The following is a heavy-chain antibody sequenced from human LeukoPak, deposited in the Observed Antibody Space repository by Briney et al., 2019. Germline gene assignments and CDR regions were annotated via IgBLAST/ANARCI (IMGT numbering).Heavy chain of an antibody. Sequence: SETLSLTCTVSGGSISSYYWSWIRQPPGKGLEWIGYIYYSGSTNYNPSLKSRVTISVDTSKNQFSLRLSSVTAANTAVYYCARDGSSWYSYYYYYYMDVWGKGTTVTISS. CDR2: IYYSGST. V-gene: IGHV4-59*01. D-gene: IGHD6-13*01. CDR1: GGSISSYY. CDR3: ARDGSSWYSYYYYYYMDV. J-gene: IGHJ6*03.